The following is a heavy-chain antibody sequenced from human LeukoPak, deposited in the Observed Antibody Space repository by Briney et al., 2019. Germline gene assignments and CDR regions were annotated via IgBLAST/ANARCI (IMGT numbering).Heavy chain of an antibody. D-gene: IGHD3-10*01. CDR2: IYYSGST. CDR1: GGSISSYY. V-gene: IGHV4-59*01. J-gene: IGHJ4*02. Sequence: SGTLSLTCTVSGGSISSYYWSWIRQPPGKGLEWIGYIYYSGSTNYNPSLKSRVTISVDTSKNQFSLKLSSVTAADTAVYYCARANLLWFGELLYDYWGQGTLVTVSS. CDR3: ARANLLWFGELLYDY.